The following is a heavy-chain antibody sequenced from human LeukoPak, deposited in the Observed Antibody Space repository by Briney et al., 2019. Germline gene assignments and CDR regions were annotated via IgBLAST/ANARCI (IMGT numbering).Heavy chain of an antibody. J-gene: IGHJ2*01. V-gene: IGHV3-13*01. D-gene: IGHD3-16*01. Sequence: GGSLRLSCAASGFTFSTYDMHWVRQVPGKGLEWVSTIGTAGDTYYTDSVKGRFTISRDNAKNSLYLQMSSLRAGDTAVYYCVRERLGAKKRIVNYDFDLWGRGNLVTVSS. CDR1: GFTFSTYD. CDR3: VRERLGAKKRIVNYDFDL. CDR2: IGTAGDT.